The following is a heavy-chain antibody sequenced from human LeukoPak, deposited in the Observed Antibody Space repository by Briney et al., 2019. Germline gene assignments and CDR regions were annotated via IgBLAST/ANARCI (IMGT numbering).Heavy chain of an antibody. J-gene: IGHJ5*02. Sequence: PSETLSLTCAVSGGSISSGGYSWSWIRQPPGKGLEWIGYIYHSGSTYYNPSLKSRVTISVDRSKNQFSLKLSSVTAAGTAVYYCARGTVTTWGGFDPWGQGTLVTVSS. CDR2: IYHSGST. CDR3: ARGTVTTWGGFDP. D-gene: IGHD4-11*01. V-gene: IGHV4-30-2*01. CDR1: GGSISSGGYS.